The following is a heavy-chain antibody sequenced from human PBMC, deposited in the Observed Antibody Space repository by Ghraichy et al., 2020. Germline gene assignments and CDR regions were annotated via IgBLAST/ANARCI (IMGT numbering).Heavy chain of an antibody. J-gene: IGHJ4*02. D-gene: IGHD6-19*01. V-gene: IGHV3-23*01. Sequence: GGSLRLSCAASGFTFSSYAMSWVRQAPGKGLEWVSAISGSGGSTYYADSVKGRFTISRDNSKNTLYLQMNSLRAEDTAVYYCAKDTLKEVWSSGWSYYFDYWGQGTLVTVSS. CDR2: ISGSGGST. CDR1: GFTFSSYA. CDR3: AKDTLKEVWSSGWSYYFDY.